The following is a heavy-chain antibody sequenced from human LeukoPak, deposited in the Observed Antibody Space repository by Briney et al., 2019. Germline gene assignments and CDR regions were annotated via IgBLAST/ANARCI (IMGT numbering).Heavy chain of an antibody. V-gene: IGHV3-48*03. CDR3: ARVRGGDTKDFDY. CDR1: GFTFSSYE. Sequence: GGSLRLSCAASGFTFSSYEMNWVRQAPGKGLEWVSYISSSGSTIYYADSVKGRFTISRDNAKNSLYLQMNSLRAEDTAVYYCARVRGGDTKDFDYWGQGTLVTVSS. D-gene: IGHD2-8*01. J-gene: IGHJ4*02. CDR2: ISSSGSTI.